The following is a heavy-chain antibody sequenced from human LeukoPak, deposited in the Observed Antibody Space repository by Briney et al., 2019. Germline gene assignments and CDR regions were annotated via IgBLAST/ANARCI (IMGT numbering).Heavy chain of an antibody. CDR1: GGSISSSGYY. V-gene: IGHV4-39*01. CDR3: ARVQAGWSGYLDY. CDR2: IYYSGST. D-gene: IGHD3-3*01. Sequence: PSETLSLTCTVSGGSISSSGYYWGWIRQPPGKGLEWIGSIYYSGSTYYNPSLKSRVTISVDTSKNQFSLKLSSVTAADTAVYYCARVQAGWSGYLDYWGQGTLVTVSS. J-gene: IGHJ4*02.